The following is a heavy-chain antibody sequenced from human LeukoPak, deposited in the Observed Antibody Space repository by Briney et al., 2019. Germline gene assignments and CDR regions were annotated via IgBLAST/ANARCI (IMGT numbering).Heavy chain of an antibody. V-gene: IGHV1-2*02. D-gene: IGHD6-6*01. CDR2: INPNSGGGT. J-gene: IGHJ4*02. CDR3: ARTSIAARRADFDY. Sequence: GATVKVSCKASGYTFTDYYIHWVRQAPGQGFEWMGWINPNSGGGTNYAQKFQGRVTMTRDTSISIAYMELSSLRSDDTAVYYCARTSIAARRADFDYWGQGTLVTVSS. CDR1: GYTFTDYY.